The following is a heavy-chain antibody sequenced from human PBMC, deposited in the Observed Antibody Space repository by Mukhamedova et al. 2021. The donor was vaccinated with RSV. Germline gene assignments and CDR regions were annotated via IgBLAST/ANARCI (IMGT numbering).Heavy chain of an antibody. Sequence: VSLINHDGSITSYADSVKGRFTISRDNAKNTLFLQMNSLRVEDTAVYYCGRDGGHRPLDSWGQGTLVTASS. CDR3: GRDGGHRPLDS. D-gene: IGHD3-16*01. CDR2: INHDGSIT. J-gene: IGHJ4*02. V-gene: IGHV3-74*01.